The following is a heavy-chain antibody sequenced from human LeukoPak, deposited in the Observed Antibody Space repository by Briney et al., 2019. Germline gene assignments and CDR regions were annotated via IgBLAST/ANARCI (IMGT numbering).Heavy chain of an antibody. J-gene: IGHJ4*02. CDR3: ARDSLLPNYYDSSGYRGGDY. V-gene: IGHV3-48*03. CDR2: ISSSGSTI. Sequence: GGSLRLSCAASGFTFSSYEMNWVRQAPGKGLEWVSYISSSGSTIYYADSVKGRFTISRDNAKNSLYLQMNSLRAEDTAVYYCARDSLLPNYYDSSGYRGGDYWGQGTLVTVSS. D-gene: IGHD3-22*01. CDR1: GFTFSSYE.